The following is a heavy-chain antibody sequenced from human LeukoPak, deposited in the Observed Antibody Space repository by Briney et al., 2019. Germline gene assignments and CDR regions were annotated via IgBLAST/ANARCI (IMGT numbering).Heavy chain of an antibody. D-gene: IGHD3-9*01. Sequence: GGSLRLSCAASGFTLSSYGMHWVRQAPGKGLEWVSFIRYDGSNKYYEDSVKGRFTISRDNSKNTVHLQMNSLRAEDTAVYYCAKDTSIYYDILTGYYGIDYWGQGTLVTVSS. CDR2: IRYDGSNK. V-gene: IGHV3-30*02. CDR1: GFTLSSYG. CDR3: AKDTSIYYDILTGYYGIDY. J-gene: IGHJ4*02.